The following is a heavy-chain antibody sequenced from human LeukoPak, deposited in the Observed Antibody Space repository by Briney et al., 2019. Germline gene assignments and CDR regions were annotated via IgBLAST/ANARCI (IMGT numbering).Heavy chain of an antibody. CDR2: LSSSGSYI. CDR3: TSVVGYCSSTSCYAYFDY. Sequence: GGSLRLSCAASGXTFRNACMSWVRQAPGKGLEWVSSLSSSGSYIYYADSVKGRFTIFRDNAKNSLYLQMNSLRAEDTAVYYCTSVVGYCSSTSCYAYFDYWGQGALVTVSS. J-gene: IGHJ4*02. CDR1: GXTFRNAC. V-gene: IGHV3-21*01. D-gene: IGHD2-2*01.